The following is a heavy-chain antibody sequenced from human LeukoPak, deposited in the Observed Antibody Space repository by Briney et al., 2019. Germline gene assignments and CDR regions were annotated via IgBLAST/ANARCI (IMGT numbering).Heavy chain of an antibody. J-gene: IGHJ3*02. CDR2: INAGNGNT. CDR1: GYTFTSYA. V-gene: IGHV1-3*01. D-gene: IGHD6-19*01. Sequence: ASVKVSCKACGYTFTSYALHWLRQAPGPRLEWMGWINAGNGNTKYSQKFQGRVTITRDTSASTAYMELSSLRSEDTAVYYCARDQAVPRAFDIWGQGTMVTVSS. CDR3: ARDQAVPRAFDI.